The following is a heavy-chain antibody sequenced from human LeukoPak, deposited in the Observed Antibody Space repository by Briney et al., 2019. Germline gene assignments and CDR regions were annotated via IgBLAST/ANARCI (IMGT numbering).Heavy chain of an antibody. V-gene: IGHV4-59*01. J-gene: IGHJ5*02. CDR3: AGGLVVPAAMVGFGT. D-gene: IGHD2-2*01. Sequence: SESLSLTCTVSGVPISSYYWSWIRQPPGKGLEWIGYIYYSGSTNYNASLKSRVTIFVDTSKNHLSLKLSSVTAADTAVYYCAGGLVVPAAMVGFGTWGQGTLVTVSS. CDR2: IYYSGST. CDR1: GVPISSYY.